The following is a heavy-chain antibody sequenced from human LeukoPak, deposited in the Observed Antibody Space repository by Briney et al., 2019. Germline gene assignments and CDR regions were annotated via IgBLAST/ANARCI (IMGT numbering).Heavy chain of an antibody. J-gene: IGHJ5*02. D-gene: IGHD3-3*01. CDR1: GGSISSYY. CDR3: ASAETQYYDFWSGYHNWFDP. CDR2: IYYSGRT. Sequence: PSETLPLTCTVSGGSISSYYWSWIRQPPGKGLEWIGYIYYSGRTNYNPSLKSRITILVDTSKNQFSLKLSSVTAADTAVYYCASAETQYYDFWSGYHNWFDPWGQGTLVTVSS. V-gene: IGHV4-59*01.